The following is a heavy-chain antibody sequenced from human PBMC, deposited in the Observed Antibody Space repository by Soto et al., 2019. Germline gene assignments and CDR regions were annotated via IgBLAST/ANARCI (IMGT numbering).Heavy chain of an antibody. J-gene: IGHJ6*02. D-gene: IGHD3-22*01. CDR3: ARTYYYDSSGYYPPTQYYYYYHGMDV. V-gene: IGHV1-18*01. Sequence: GASVKVSCKASGYTFTRSGISWVRQAPGQGPEWMGWISAYNGNTNYAQKLQGRVTMTTDTSTSTAYMELSGLRSEDTAVYYCARTYYYDSSGYYPPTQYYYYYHGMDVWGQGTTVTVSS. CDR2: ISAYNGNT. CDR1: GYTFTRSG.